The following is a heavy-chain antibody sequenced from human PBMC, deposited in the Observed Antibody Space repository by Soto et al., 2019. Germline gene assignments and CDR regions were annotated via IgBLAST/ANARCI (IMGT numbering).Heavy chain of an antibody. D-gene: IGHD4-17*01. CDR1: GFTFRSYA. J-gene: IGHJ4*02. CDR3: ARDLNGDYSLDY. Sequence: EVQLLESGGGLVQPGGSLRLSCAASGFTFRSYAMNWVRQAPEQGLHWVSTIIGSGGAADYADSVKGRFTISRDNSRNTLYLQMNSLRAEDTAVYYCARDLNGDYSLDYWGQGTLVTVSS. V-gene: IGHV3-23*01. CDR2: IIGSGGAA.